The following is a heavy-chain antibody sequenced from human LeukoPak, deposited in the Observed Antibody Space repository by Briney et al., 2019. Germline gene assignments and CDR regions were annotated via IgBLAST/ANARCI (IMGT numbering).Heavy chain of an antibody. Sequence: ASVKVSCKASGYTFTGNYIHWVRQAPGQGIEWMGWINPNSGGTNYAQKFQGRVTMTRDTSISTAYMELSRLRSDDTAVYHCARLRLLESYGMDVWGQGTTVTVSS. CDR1: GYTFTGNY. CDR2: INPNSGGT. CDR3: ARLRLLESYGMDV. J-gene: IGHJ6*02. D-gene: IGHD3-3*01. V-gene: IGHV1-2*02.